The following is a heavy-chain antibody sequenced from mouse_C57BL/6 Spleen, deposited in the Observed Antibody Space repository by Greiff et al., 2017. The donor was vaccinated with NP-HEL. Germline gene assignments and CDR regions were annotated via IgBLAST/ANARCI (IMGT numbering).Heavy chain of an antibody. CDR1: GFNITNTY. CDR2: IDPANGNT. V-gene: IGHV14-3*01. D-gene: IGHD1-1*01. Sequence: EVQLQESVAELVRPGASVKLSCTASGFNITNTYMHWVKQRPEQGLEWIGRIDPANGNTKYAPKFQGKATITADTSSTTAYLQLSSLTSEGTDIYYCARAVVEGGYFDYWGQGTTLTGSS. CDR3: ARAVVEGGYFDY. J-gene: IGHJ2*01.